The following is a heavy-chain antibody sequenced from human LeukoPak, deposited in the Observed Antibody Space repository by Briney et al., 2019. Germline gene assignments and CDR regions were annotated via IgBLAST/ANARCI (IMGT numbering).Heavy chain of an antibody. CDR1: GYSFTSYW. Sequence: GEPLKISCKGSGYSFTSYWVAWVRQMPGKGLEWMGIIYPRDSDTRYSPSFQGQVTISADKSINTAYLQWSGLKASDTAVYYCARHVTTASAACGFDIWGQGTMVTVSS. CDR3: ARHVTTASAACGFDI. V-gene: IGHV5-51*01. J-gene: IGHJ3*02. D-gene: IGHD1-14*01. CDR2: IYPRDSDT.